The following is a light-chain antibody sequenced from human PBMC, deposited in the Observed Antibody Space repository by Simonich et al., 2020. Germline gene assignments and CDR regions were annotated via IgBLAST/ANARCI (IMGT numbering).Light chain of an antibody. CDR2: DVS. Sequence: QSALTQPRSVSGSPGQSVTISCTGTSSDVGGYNYVSWYQQHPGKAPKLMIYDVSKRPSGVPDPFSGSKSGNTASLTSSGLQAEDEADDYCCSYAGSYTVFGGGTKLTVL. J-gene: IGLJ3*02. CDR3: CSYAGSYTV. V-gene: IGLV2-11*01. CDR1: SSDVGGYNY.